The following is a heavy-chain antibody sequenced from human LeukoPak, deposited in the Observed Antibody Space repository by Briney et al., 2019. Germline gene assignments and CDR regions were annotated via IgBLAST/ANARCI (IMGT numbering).Heavy chain of an antibody. J-gene: IGHJ4*02. Sequence: GGSLRLSCAASGFTFSRYWMSWVRQAPGKGLEWVANIKQDGSEKYYVDSVKGGFTISRDNTKNSLYLQMNRLKVEDTAEYYCSRGPFVVIAYWGQGTLVTVSS. CDR3: SRGPFVVIAY. CDR1: GFTFSRYW. CDR2: IKQDGSEK. D-gene: IGHD2-21*01. V-gene: IGHV3-7*04.